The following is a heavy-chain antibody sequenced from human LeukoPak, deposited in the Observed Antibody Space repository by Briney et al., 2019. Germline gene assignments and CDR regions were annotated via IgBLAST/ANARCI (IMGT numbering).Heavy chain of an antibody. Sequence: GGSLRLSCAASGFTFSNYRMTWVRQAPGKGLEWVANIKQDGSEKHYVDSVKGRFTISRDNAKNSLYLQMSSLRAEDTAVYYCTRVEETATTAAIIRKYSYYYYMDVWGKGNTVTVSS. J-gene: IGHJ6*03. CDR1: GFTFSNYR. D-gene: IGHD4-11*01. V-gene: IGHV3-7*01. CDR2: IKQDGSEK. CDR3: TRVEETATTAAIIRKYSYYYYMDV.